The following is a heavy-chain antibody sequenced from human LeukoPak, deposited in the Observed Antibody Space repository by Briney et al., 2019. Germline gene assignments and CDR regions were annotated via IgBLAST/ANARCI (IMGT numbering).Heavy chain of an antibody. CDR3: AKERATGYDLVEVDS. CDR2: FSGGGGNT. J-gene: IGHJ4*02. D-gene: IGHD5-12*01. Sequence: PGGSLRLSCAASGFTFSNYAMTWVRQAPGRGLEWVSAFSGGGGNTYYADSVKGRFTISRDNSKNTLYLQMNSLRAEDTAVYYCAKERATGYDLVEVDSWGQGTLVTVSS. CDR1: GFTFSNYA. V-gene: IGHV3-23*01.